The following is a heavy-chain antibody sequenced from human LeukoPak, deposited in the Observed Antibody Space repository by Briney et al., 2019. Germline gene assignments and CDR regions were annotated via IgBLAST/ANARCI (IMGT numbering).Heavy chain of an antibody. CDR1: GGTFSSYA. V-gene: IGHV1-69*05. Sequence: ASVKVSXKASGGTFSSYAISWVRQAPGQGLEWMGRIIPIFGTANYAQKFQGRVTINTDESTSTAYMELSSLRSEDAAVYYCAREVDYDYVWGSYRYNPPLDYWGQGTLVTVSS. CDR2: IIPIFGTA. CDR3: AREVDYDYVWGSYRYNPPLDY. J-gene: IGHJ4*02. D-gene: IGHD3-16*02.